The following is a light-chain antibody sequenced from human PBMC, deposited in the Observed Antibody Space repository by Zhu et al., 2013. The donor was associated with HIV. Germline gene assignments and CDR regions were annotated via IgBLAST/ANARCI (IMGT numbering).Light chain of an antibody. Sequence: QSALTQPASVSGSPGQSITISCTGTSSDVGSYNLVSWYQHHPGKAPKLMIYEGTERSSGVSNRFSGSKSGNTASLTISGLQSEDEADYYCCSYAGSSTYVFGTGTKVTVL. J-gene: IGLJ1*01. CDR3: CSYAGSSTYV. CDR1: SSDVGSYNL. CDR2: EGT. V-gene: IGLV2-23*01.